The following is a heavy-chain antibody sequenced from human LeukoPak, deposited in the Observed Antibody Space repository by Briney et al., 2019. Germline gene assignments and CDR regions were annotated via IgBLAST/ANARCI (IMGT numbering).Heavy chain of an antibody. D-gene: IGHD4-17*01. CDR2: ISSNGGST. CDR3: VKDLNYGDYLFDY. J-gene: IGHJ4*02. CDR1: GFTFSSYA. Sequence: GGSLRLSCSASGFTFSSYAMHWVRQAPGEGLEYVSAISSNGGSTYYADSVKGRFTISRDNSKNTLYLQMSSLRAEDTAVYYCVKDLNYGDYLFDYWGQGTLVTVSS. V-gene: IGHV3-64D*06.